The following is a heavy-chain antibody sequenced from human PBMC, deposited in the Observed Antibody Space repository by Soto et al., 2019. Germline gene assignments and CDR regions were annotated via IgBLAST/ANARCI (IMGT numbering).Heavy chain of an antibody. CDR3: ARATVTTVFSYYYYYGMDV. D-gene: IGHD4-17*01. V-gene: IGHV4-39*01. Sequence: SETLSLTCTVSGGSISSSSYYWGWIRQPPGKGLEWIGSIYYSGSTYYNPSPKSRVTISVDTSNNQFSLKLSSVTAADTAVYYCARATVTTVFSYYYYYGMDVWGQGTTVT. CDR1: GGSISSSSYY. CDR2: IYYSGST. J-gene: IGHJ6*02.